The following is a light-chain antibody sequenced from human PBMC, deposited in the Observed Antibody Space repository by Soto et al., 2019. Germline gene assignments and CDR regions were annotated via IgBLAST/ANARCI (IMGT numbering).Light chain of an antibody. CDR1: QNVSNW. CDR3: QQYGKEST. CDR2: KAS. V-gene: IGKV1-5*03. Sequence: DVEMTQSPSTLPTSIGDRVTINCRASQNVSNWLAWYQQKPGKAPKLLIYKASRLESGVPSRFSASGSGTDFTLTINSLQYDDFATYFCQQYGKESTFGQGTKLEIK. J-gene: IGKJ2*01.